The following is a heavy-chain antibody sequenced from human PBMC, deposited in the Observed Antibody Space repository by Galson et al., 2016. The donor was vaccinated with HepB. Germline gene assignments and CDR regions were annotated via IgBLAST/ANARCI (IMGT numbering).Heavy chain of an antibody. J-gene: IGHJ6*02. CDR2: IDWDDDK. CDR3: ARTSFIAVPNIGVVGDMDV. Sequence: PALVKPTQTLTLTCTFSGFSLTTRGMCVSWIRQPPGKALEWLARIDWDDDKHYSTSLRTRLTISKDTSKDQVVLTMTNVDPVDTATYYCARTSFIAVPNIGVVGDMDVWGQGTTVTVSS. V-gene: IGHV2-70*11. CDR1: GFSLTTRGMC. D-gene: IGHD6-19*01.